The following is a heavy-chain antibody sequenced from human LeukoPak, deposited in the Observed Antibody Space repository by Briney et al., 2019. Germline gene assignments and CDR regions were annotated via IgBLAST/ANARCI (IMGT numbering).Heavy chain of an antibody. J-gene: IGHJ4*02. V-gene: IGHV4-34*01. CDR1: GGSFSGYN. Sequence: SETLSLTCAVYGGSFSGYNWSWIRQPPGKGLEWIGEINHSGSTNYNPSLKSRVTISVDTSKNQFSLKLSSVTAADTAVYYCARGSSSYRQFDYWGQGTLVTVSS. CDR3: ARGSSSYRQFDY. D-gene: IGHD6-6*01. CDR2: INHSGST.